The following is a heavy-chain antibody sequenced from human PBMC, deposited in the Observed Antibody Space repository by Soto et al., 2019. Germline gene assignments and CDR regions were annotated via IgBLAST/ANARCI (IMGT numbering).Heavy chain of an antibody. D-gene: IGHD3-9*01. CDR1: GGSVSSGSYY. CDR3: ARGVGRYFDWLPPAPYGMDV. Sequence: SETLSLTCTVSGGSVSSGSYYWIWLRQAPGKGREWIGYIYYSGSTNYYPSLKSRVTISVDTSKNQFSLKLSSVTAADTAVYYCARGVGRYFDWLPPAPYGMDVWGQGTTVTVSS. J-gene: IGHJ6*02. V-gene: IGHV4-61*01. CDR2: IYYSGST.